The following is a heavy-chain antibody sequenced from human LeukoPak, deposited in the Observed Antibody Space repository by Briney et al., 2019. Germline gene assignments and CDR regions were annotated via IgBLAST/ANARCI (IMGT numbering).Heavy chain of an antibody. V-gene: IGHV3-30*02. J-gene: IGHJ4*02. D-gene: IGHD6-6*01. CDR3: ARAGGYKQLAPGIDY. CDR2: IRYDGSNK. CDR1: GFTFSSYS. Sequence: GGSLRLSCAASGFTFSSYSMNWVRQAPGKGLEWVAFIRYDGSNKYYADSVKGRFTISRDNSKNTLYLQMNSLRAEDTAVYYCARAGGYKQLAPGIDYWGQGTLVTVSS.